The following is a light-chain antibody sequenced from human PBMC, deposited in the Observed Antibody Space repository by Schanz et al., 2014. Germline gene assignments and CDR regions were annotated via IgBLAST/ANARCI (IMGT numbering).Light chain of an antibody. CDR1: SSNIGSNN. Sequence: QSVLTQPPSASGTPGQRVTISCSGSSSNIGSNNVNWYQQLPGTAPKVLIYSNNQRPSGVPDRLSGSKSGTSASLAISDLQSEDEADYYCAAWDDSLNAYVFGTGTKLTVL. CDR2: SNN. J-gene: IGLJ1*01. V-gene: IGLV1-44*01. CDR3: AAWDDSLNAYV.